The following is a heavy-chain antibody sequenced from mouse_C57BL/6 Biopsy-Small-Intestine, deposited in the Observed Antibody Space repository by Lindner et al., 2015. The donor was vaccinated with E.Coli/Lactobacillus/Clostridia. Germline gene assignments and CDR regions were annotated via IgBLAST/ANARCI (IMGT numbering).Heavy chain of an antibody. CDR1: GYTFTDYN. D-gene: IGHD4-1*01. J-gene: IGHJ2*01. CDR3: ASLTGTKGYFDY. Sequence: VQLQESGPELVKPGASVKIPCKASGYTFTDYNMDWVKQSHGKSLEWIGDINPNNGGTIYNQKFKGKATLTVDKSSSTAYMELRSLTSEDSAVYYCASLTGTKGYFDYWGQGTTLTVSS. CDR2: INPNNGGT. V-gene: IGHV1-18*01.